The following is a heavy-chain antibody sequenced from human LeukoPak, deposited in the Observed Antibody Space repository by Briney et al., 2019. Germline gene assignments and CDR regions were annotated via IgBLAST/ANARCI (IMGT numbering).Heavy chain of an antibody. J-gene: IGHJ4*02. CDR2: ISRSSNYK. CDR1: GFTFSNYA. Sequence: GGSLRLSCAASGFTFSNYAMHWVRQAPGKGLEWVSSISRSSNYKYYADSVKGRFTISRDNAKNSLYLQMNSLRAEDTALYYCASSRYDSSGYYGIIGYWGQGTLVTVSS. CDR3: ASSRYDSSGYYGIIGY. V-gene: IGHV3-21*01. D-gene: IGHD3-22*01.